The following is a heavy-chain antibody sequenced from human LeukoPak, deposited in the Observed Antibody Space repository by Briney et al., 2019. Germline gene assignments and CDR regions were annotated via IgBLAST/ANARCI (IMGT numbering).Heavy chain of an antibody. CDR3: ARDTSSWPNLDF. CDR1: GGSISSYY. D-gene: IGHD6-13*01. V-gene: IGHV4-59*12. CDR2: IYYSGST. J-gene: IGHJ4*02. Sequence: SETLSLTCTVSGGSISSYYWSWIRQPPGKGLEWIGYIYYSGSTNYNPSLKSRVTISVDTSKRHFSLRLSSVTAADTAVYYCARDTSSWPNLDFWGQGTLVTVSS.